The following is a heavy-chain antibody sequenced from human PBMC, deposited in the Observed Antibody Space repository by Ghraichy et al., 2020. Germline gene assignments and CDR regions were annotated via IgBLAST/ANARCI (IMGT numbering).Heavy chain of an antibody. J-gene: IGHJ1*01. Sequence: ESLNISCAVYGGSFSGYYWSWIRHPPGKGLEWIGEINHSGSTNYNPSLKSRVTISVDTSKNQFSLKLSSVTAADTAVYYCARDGGDGYNYEYFQHWGQGTLVTVSS. CDR3: ARDGGDGYNYEYFQH. CDR1: GGSFSGYY. CDR2: INHSGST. D-gene: IGHD5-24*01. V-gene: IGHV4-34*01.